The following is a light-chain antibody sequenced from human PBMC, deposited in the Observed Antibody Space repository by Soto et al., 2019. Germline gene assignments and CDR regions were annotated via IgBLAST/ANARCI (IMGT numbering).Light chain of an antibody. Sequence: QSVLTQPPSASGSPGQSVTISCSGTSSDVGGYNHVSWYQQHPGKAPKVMIYEVSQRPSGVPDRFSGSKSGNTASLTVSGLQPEDEADYYCSSYAGTTTSFVFGTGTKVTVL. CDR2: EVS. CDR3: SSYAGTTTSFV. CDR1: SSDVGGYNH. J-gene: IGLJ1*01. V-gene: IGLV2-8*01.